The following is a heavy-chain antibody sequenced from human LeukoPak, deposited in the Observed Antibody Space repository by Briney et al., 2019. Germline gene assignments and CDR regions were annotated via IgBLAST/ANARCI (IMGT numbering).Heavy chain of an antibody. CDR2: LSTSTTRT. Sequence: GGSLRLSCAASGFTFSTYGMSWVRQAPGKGLEWVSTLSTSTTRTYYADSVKGRFTISRDNSKNMLYLQMNSLRAEDTAVYYCAYYHVNEEPPTFWGQGTLVTVSS. CDR3: AYYHVNEEPPTF. D-gene: IGHD1-1*01. CDR1: GFTFSTYG. J-gene: IGHJ4*02. V-gene: IGHV3-23*01.